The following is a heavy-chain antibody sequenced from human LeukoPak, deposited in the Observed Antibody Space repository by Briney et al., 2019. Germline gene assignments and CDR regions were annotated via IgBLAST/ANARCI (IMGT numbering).Heavy chain of an antibody. V-gene: IGHV1-2*02. D-gene: IGHD3-10*01. J-gene: IGHJ6*02. CDR2: INPDSGDT. CDR3: ARDKGITVIRGISYHYYYGMDV. CDR1: GYTFTGYY. Sequence: ASVKVSCKASGYTFTGYYMHWVRQAPGQGLEWMGWINPDSGDTNFAQEFQGRVTMTRDTSISTAYMELSRLRSDDAAVYYCARDKGITVIRGISYHYYYGMDVWGQGTTVIVSS.